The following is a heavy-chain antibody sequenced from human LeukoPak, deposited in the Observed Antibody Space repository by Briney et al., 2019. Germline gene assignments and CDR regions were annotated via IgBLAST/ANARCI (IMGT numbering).Heavy chain of an antibody. CDR2: ISSSSSYI. J-gene: IGHJ6*03. CDR3: ATNYYGSGSYLLTPYYYYMDV. V-gene: IGHV3-21*01. D-gene: IGHD3-10*01. CDR1: GFTFSSYS. Sequence: NSGGSLRLSCAASGFTFSSYSMNWVRQAPGKGLEWVSSISSSSSYIYYADSVKGRFTISRDNAKNSLYLQMNSLRAEDTAVYYCATNYYGSGSYLLTPYYYYMDVWGKGTTVTVSS.